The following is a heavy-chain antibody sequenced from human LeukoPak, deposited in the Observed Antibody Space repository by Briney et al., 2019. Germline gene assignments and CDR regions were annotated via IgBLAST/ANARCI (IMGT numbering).Heavy chain of an antibody. V-gene: IGHV3-7*03. CDR1: GFTFSSYW. J-gene: IGHJ4*02. CDR3: ARVAASDYGDYGPLYFDY. CDR2: IKQDGSEK. Sequence: GSLRLSCAASGFTFSSYWMSWVRQAPGMGLEWVANIKQDGSEKYYVDSVKGRFTISRDNAKNSLYLQMNSLRAEDTAVYYCARVAASDYGDYGPLYFDYWGQGTLVTVSS. D-gene: IGHD4-17*01.